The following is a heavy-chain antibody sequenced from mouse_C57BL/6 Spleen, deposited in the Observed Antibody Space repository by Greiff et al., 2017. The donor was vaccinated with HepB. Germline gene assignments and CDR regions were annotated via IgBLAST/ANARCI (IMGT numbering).Heavy chain of an antibody. CDR1: GYTFTDYN. V-gene: IGHV1-18*01. CDR3: ARRYSNYQAWFAY. CDR2: INPNNGGT. D-gene: IGHD2-5*01. Sequence: EVQLQQSGPELVKPGASVKIPCKASGYTFTDYNMDWVKQSHGKSLEWIGDINPNNGGTIYNQKFKGKATLTVDKSSRTAYMELRSLTSEDTAVYYCARRYSNYQAWFAYWGQGTLVTVSA. J-gene: IGHJ3*01.